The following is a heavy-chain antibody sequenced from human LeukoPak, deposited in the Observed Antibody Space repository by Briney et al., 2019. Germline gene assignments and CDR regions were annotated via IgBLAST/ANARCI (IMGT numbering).Heavy chain of an antibody. CDR1: NGSISSGGYF. CDR2: IYYSGTT. J-gene: IGHJ4*02. V-gene: IGHV4-31*03. CDR3: ASHAVREGSYYFDY. Sequence: SETLSLTCTVSNGSISSGGYFWSWIRQHPGKGLEWIGYIYYSGTTYYNPSLKSRVTISVDMSKNHFSLKLSSVTAADTAVYYCASHAVREGSYYFDYWGQGTLVTVSS. D-gene: IGHD3-10*01.